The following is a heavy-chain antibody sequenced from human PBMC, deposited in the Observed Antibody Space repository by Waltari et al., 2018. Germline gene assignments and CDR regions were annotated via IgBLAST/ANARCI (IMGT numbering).Heavy chain of an antibody. Sequence: EVQLVESGGGLVQPGRSLRLSCAASGFTFDDYAMHWVRQAPGKGLEWVSGISWNSGSIGYADSVKGRFTISRDNAKNSLYLQMNSLRAEDTALYYCASMFRPGYWGQGTLVTVSS. CDR2: ISWNSGSI. D-gene: IGHD3-10*02. CDR1: GFTFDDYA. V-gene: IGHV3-9*01. J-gene: IGHJ4*02. CDR3: ASMFRPGY.